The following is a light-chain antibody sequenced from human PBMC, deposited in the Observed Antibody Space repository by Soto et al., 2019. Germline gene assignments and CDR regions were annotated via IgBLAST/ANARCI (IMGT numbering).Light chain of an antibody. CDR1: HSVSSN. J-gene: IGKJ1*01. CDR2: DAS. V-gene: IGKV3-15*01. Sequence: EIVMAQSPVTLSVSPGERATLSCRASHSVSSNLAWYQQKPGQAPRLLIYDASTRATGIPARFSGSGSGTEFTLTISRLQSEDFAVYYCQQYNNWRSFGQGTKVDIK. CDR3: QQYNNWRS.